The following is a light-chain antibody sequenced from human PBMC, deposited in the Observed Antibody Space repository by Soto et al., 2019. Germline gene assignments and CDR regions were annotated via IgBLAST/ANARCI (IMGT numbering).Light chain of an antibody. CDR2: GAS. J-gene: IGKJ2*01. Sequence: DIQMTQSPSTLSASVGDRVTITCRASQSINNWLAWYQLKPGKAPKLLIYGASSLENGVPSRFSGSGSGTEFTLTISSLQPDDFATYYCQHYNGYFGQGTKLELK. CDR1: QSINNW. CDR3: QHYNGY. V-gene: IGKV1-5*03.